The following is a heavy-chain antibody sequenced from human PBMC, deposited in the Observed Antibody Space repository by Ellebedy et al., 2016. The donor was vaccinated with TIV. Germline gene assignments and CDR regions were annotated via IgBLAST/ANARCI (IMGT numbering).Heavy chain of an antibody. Sequence: ASVKVSXKASGYTFTSYYMHWVRQAPGQGLEWMGIINPSGGSTSYAQKFQGRVTMTRDTSTSTVYMELSSLRSEDTAVYYCARVRYPRYGMDVWGQGTTVTVSS. V-gene: IGHV1-46*01. CDR2: INPSGGST. CDR1: GYTFTSYY. CDR3: ARVRYPRYGMDV. D-gene: IGHD3-16*02. J-gene: IGHJ6*02.